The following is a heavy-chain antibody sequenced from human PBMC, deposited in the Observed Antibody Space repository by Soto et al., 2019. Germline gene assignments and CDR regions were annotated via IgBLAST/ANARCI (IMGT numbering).Heavy chain of an antibody. CDR1: GYTFSTHA. CDR2: INGGTGQT. J-gene: IGHJ6*02. Sequence: GASVEVYCKXSGYTFSTHAMHWVRQAPGQSLEWMGWINGGTGQTKHSHRFQDRISITRDTSASTAYMELSSLRSEDTAVYYCARGKGMEENYYYYGLDIWGQGTTVTVSS. CDR3: ARGKGMEENYYYYGLDI. D-gene: IGHD1-1*01. V-gene: IGHV1-3*01.